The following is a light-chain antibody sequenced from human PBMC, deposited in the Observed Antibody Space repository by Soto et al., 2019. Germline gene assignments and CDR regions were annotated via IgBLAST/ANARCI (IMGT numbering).Light chain of an antibody. CDR3: QSYDSSLSGWV. J-gene: IGLJ3*02. Sequence: QAVVTQPPSVSGAPGQRVTISCTGNSSNIGAGYGVHWCQQLPGTAPKLLIYVNSNRPSGVPDRFSGSKSGTSASLAITGLQAEDEADYYCQSYDSSLSGWVFGGGTKLTVL. V-gene: IGLV1-40*01. CDR2: VNS. CDR1: SSNIGAGYG.